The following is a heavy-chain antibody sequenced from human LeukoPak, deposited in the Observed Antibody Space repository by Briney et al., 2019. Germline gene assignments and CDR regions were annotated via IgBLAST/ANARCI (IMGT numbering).Heavy chain of an antibody. CDR2: IIPIFGTT. Sequence: GASVKVSCKASGYTFTSYGISWVRQAPGQGLEWMGGIIPIFGTTNYAQKFQGGVTITADESTNTAYMELSSLRSEDTAVYYCARTEYSSSWSDPVPYYYYYYMDVWGKGTTVTISS. CDR3: ARTEYSSSWSDPVPYYYYYYMDV. CDR1: GYTFTSYG. J-gene: IGHJ6*03. D-gene: IGHD6-13*01. V-gene: IGHV1-69*13.